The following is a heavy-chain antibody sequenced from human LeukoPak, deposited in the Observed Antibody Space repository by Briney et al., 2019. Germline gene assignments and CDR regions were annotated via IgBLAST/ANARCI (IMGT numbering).Heavy chain of an antibody. CDR1: GGSISSYY. D-gene: IGHD6-19*01. J-gene: IGHJ4*02. Sequence: SETLSPTCTVSGGSISSYYWSWLRQPPGKGLEWFGYIYYSGSTNYNPSLKSRVTISVDTSKNQFSLKLSSVTAADTAVYYCARTAGPYSSGWYLRYWGQGTLVTVSS. CDR2: IYYSGST. CDR3: ARTAGPYSSGWYLRY. V-gene: IGHV4-59*08.